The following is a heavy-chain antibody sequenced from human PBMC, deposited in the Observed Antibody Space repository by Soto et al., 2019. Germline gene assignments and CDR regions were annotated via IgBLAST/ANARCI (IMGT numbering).Heavy chain of an antibody. J-gene: IGHJ4*02. CDR2: ISPMFGKA. D-gene: IGHD2-2*01. CDR1: GGTFNNYA. CDR3: AREVEVHTPVFGF. V-gene: IGHV1-69*01. Sequence: QVQLVQSGAEVKRPGSSVKVSCKASGGTFNNYAINWVRQAPGVGLEWMGDISPMFGKANYAQKFQGRVKTTADGSTATAYLELSRLRSEDTALYYCAREVEVHTPVFGFWGQGSLVTVSS.